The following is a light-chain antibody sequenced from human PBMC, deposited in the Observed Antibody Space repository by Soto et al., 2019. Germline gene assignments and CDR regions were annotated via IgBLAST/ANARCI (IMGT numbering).Light chain of an antibody. CDR3: SSLTSSNTFV. V-gene: IGLV2-14*01. J-gene: IGLJ2*01. Sequence: QSALTQPASVSGSPGQSITISCTGTNSNVGGYDYVSWYQHYPGKAPKLMIYQVNNRPSGVSIRFSGSKSGNTASLTISGLKDEDEADYYCSSLTSSNTFVFGDGTKLTVL. CDR1: NSNVGGYDY. CDR2: QVN.